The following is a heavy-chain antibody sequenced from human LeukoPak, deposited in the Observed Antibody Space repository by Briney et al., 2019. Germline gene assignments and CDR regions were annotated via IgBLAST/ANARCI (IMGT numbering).Heavy chain of an antibody. D-gene: IGHD4-23*01. V-gene: IGHV3-15*07. Sequence: GGSLRLSCAASGFTFSNAWMNWVRQAPGKGLEWVGRIKSKTDGGTTDYAAPVKGRFTISRDDSKNTLYLQMNSLKTEDTAVYYCTTERYGGPDAFDIWGQGTMVTVSS. CDR3: TTERYGGPDAFDI. CDR1: GFTFSNAW. CDR2: IKSKTDGGTT. J-gene: IGHJ3*02.